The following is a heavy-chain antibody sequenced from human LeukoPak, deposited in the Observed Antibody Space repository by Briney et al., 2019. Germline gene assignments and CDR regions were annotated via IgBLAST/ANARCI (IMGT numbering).Heavy chain of an antibody. V-gene: IGHV4-34*01. D-gene: IGHD2-2*01. CDR3: ARAEIVVVPAVKGAWNWFAP. J-gene: IGHJ5*02. CDR2: INHIESI. CDR1: GGSFSGYY. Sequence: SETLSLTCAVYGGSFSGYYWSWIRQPPGKGLEGIGEINHIESINYNPSLKSRVTISVDTSKNQFSLQLRSVTAADTAVYYCARAEIVVVPAVKGAWNWFAPWGQGTLVTVSS.